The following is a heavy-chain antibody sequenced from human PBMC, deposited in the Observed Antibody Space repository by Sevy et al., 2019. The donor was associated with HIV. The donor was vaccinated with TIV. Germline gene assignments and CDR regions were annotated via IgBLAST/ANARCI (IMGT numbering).Heavy chain of an antibody. J-gene: IGHJ6*02. CDR1: GFTFSNYA. CDR3: AKVLSVTFSYWYGLDV. D-gene: IGHD4-4*01. Sequence: GGSLRLSCAASGFTFSNYAMNWVRQAPGKGLESISSISNNGDRTYYIDSVRGRFTISRDNSKNMLYLQMHGLIAEDAATYYCAKVLSVTFSYWYGLDVWGQGTTVTVSS. V-gene: IGHV3-23*01. CDR2: ISNNGDRT.